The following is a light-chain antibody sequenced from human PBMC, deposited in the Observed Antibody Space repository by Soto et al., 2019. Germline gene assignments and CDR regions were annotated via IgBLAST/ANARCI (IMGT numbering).Light chain of an antibody. V-gene: IGKV3-20*01. CDR3: QQYGSSLWT. CDR2: GAS. J-gene: IGKJ1*01. Sequence: EIVLTQSPATLSLSPGDRATLSCRASQSVSGYLAWYQQKPGQAPRLLIYGASSRATGIPDRFSGSGSGTDFTLTISRLEPEDFAVYYCQQYGSSLWTFGQGTKVDIK. CDR1: QSVSGY.